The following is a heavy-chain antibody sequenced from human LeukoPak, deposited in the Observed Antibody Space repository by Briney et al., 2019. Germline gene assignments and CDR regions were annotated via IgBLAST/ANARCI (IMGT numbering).Heavy chain of an antibody. D-gene: IGHD3-10*01. CDR2: ISYDGSNK. CDR1: GFTFSNYA. Sequence: GGSLRLSCAASGFTFSNYAMHWVRQAPGKGLEWVAVISYDGSNKYYADSVKGRFTISRDNSKNTLYLQMNSLRVEDTAVYYCARRAPYGSGSYFPNFDYWGQGTLVTVSS. J-gene: IGHJ4*02. V-gene: IGHV3-30-3*01. CDR3: ARRAPYGSGSYFPNFDY.